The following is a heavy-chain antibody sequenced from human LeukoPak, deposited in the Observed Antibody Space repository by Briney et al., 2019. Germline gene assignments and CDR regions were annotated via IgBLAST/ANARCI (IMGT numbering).Heavy chain of an antibody. V-gene: IGHV4-34*01. CDR3: ASSVGSTDY. CDR2: INHRGST. Sequence: KSSETLSLTCAVYGESLSKYYWTWIRQSPGKGLEWIGEINHRGSTNQNPSLKSRVILSVDTSKHQFSLKLTSVTAAEAAVYYCASSVGSTDYWGQGTLVTVSS. D-gene: IGHD1-26*01. CDR1: GESLSKYY. J-gene: IGHJ4*02.